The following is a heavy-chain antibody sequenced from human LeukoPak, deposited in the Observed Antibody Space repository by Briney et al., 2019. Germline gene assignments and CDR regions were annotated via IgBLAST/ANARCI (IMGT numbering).Heavy chain of an antibody. CDR3: ARGGARESVFGVANIDY. Sequence: ASVKVSCKASGYTFTGYYMHWVRQAPGQGLEWMGWINPNSGGTNYAQKFQGRVTMTRDTSISTAYMELSRLRSDDTAVYYCARGGARESVFGVANIDYWGRGTLVTVSS. V-gene: IGHV1-2*02. J-gene: IGHJ4*02. CDR1: GYTFTGYY. D-gene: IGHD3-3*01. CDR2: INPNSGGT.